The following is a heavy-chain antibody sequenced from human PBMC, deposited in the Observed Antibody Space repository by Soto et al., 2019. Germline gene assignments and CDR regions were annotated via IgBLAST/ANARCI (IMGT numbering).Heavy chain of an antibody. J-gene: IGHJ4*02. CDR2: IYHSGST. Sequence: SETLSLTCAVSGYSISSGYYWGWIRQPPGKGLEWIGSIYHSGSTYYNPSLKSRVTISVDTSKNQFSLKLSSVTAADTAVYYWARDVLGYYDSSGYGKIDYWGQGILVTVSS. V-gene: IGHV4-38-2*02. D-gene: IGHD3-22*01. CDR3: ARDVLGYYDSSGYGKIDY. CDR1: GYSISSGYY.